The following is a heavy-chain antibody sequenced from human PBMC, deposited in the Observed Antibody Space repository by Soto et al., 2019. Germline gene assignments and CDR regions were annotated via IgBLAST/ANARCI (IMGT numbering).Heavy chain of an antibody. J-gene: IGHJ4*02. CDR1: GFTFSSYG. D-gene: IGHD6-19*01. CDR3: AKEEEGPYSSGWNRFDY. CDR2: ISYDGSNK. V-gene: IGHV3-30*18. Sequence: QVQLVESGGGVVQPGRSLRLSCAASGFTFSSYGMHWVRQAPGKGLEWVAVISYDGSNKYYADSVKGRFTISRDNSKNTLYLQMNSLRAEDTAVYYCAKEEEGPYSSGWNRFDYWGQGTLVTVSS.